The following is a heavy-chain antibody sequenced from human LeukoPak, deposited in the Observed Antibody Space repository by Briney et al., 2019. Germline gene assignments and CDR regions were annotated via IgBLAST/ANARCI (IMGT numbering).Heavy chain of an antibody. D-gene: IGHD3-22*01. V-gene: IGHV4-39*01. J-gene: IGHJ4*02. CDR1: GGSISSSSYY. CDR2: IYYSGST. Sequence: SETLSLTCTVSGGSISSSSYYWGWIRQPPGKGLEWIGSIYYSGSTYYNPSLKSRVTISVDTSKNQFSLKLSSVTAADTAVYYCAGSRNYYDSSGGDYWGQGTLVTVSS. CDR3: AGSRNYYDSSGGDY.